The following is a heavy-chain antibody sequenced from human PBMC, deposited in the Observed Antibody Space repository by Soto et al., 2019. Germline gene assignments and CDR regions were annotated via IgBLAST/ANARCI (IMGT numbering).Heavy chain of an antibody. V-gene: IGHV2-5*02. CDR2: IYWDGDK. CDR3: AHRATMTIFGLIIDNGIWFDP. CDR1: GLSLSTSGAA. Sequence: QINLIESGPTLVNPTQTLMLPCTFSGLSLSTSGAAVGWVRQPPGRALEWLALIYWDGDKRYNASLGNRLTITKDTSMNQVVLTLTNVDPADTATYYCAHRATMTIFGLIIDNGIWFDPWGQGTRVIVSS. D-gene: IGHD3-3*01. J-gene: IGHJ5*02.